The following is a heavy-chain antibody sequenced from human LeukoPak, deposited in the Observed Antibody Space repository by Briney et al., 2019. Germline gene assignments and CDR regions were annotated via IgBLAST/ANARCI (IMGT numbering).Heavy chain of an antibody. CDR2: IYYSGST. CDR1: GGSISSYY. J-gene: IGHJ4*02. Sequence: SETLSLTCTVSGGSISSYYWSWIRQPPGKGLEWIGYIYYSGSTNYNPSLKSRVTILVDTSKNQFSLKLSSVTAADTAVYYCARAGKWGGFEYYFDYWGQGTLVTVSS. D-gene: IGHD5-12*01. CDR3: ARAGKWGGFEYYFDY. V-gene: IGHV4-59*01.